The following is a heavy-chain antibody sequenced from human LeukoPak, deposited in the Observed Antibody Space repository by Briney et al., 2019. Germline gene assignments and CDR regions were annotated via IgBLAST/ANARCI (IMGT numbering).Heavy chain of an antibody. CDR2: IYYSGST. D-gene: IGHD3-10*01. Sequence: SETLSLTCTVSGGSISSSSYYWGWIRQPPGKGLEWIGSIYYSGSTYYNPSLKSRVTISVDTSKNQFSLKLSSVTAADTAVYYCARRKASLWFGELLGNWFDPWGQGTLATVSS. CDR1: GGSISSSSYY. V-gene: IGHV4-39*01. CDR3: ARRKASLWFGELLGNWFDP. J-gene: IGHJ5*02.